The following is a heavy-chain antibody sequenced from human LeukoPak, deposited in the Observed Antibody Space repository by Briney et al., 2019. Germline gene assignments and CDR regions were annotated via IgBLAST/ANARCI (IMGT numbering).Heavy chain of an antibody. V-gene: IGHV3-23*01. CDR3: AKDHYYDFWSGYSATFDY. D-gene: IGHD3-3*01. CDR2: ISGSGGST. CDR1: GGSFSGYY. Sequence: EPSETLSLTCAVYGGSFSGYYWSWVRQAPGKGLEWVSAISGSGGSTYYADSVKGRFTISRDNSKNTLYLQMNSLRAEDTAVYYCAKDHYYDFWSGYSATFDYWGQGTLVTVSS. J-gene: IGHJ4*02.